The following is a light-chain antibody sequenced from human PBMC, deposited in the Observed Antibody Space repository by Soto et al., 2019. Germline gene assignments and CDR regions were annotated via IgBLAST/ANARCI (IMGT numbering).Light chain of an antibody. CDR3: AAWDDSLNGWV. V-gene: IGLV1-44*01. CDR1: GSNIGSNT. Sequence: QSALTQPPSASGTPGQRVTISCSGSGSNIGSNTVNWYHQLPGTAPKLLIHSNNERPSGVPDRFSGSKSGTSGSLAISGLQSEDEADYYCAAWDDSLNGWVFGGGTKLTVL. CDR2: SNN. J-gene: IGLJ3*02.